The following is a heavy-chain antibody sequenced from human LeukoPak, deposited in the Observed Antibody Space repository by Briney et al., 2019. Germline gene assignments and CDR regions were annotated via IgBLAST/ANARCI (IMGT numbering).Heavy chain of an antibody. CDR3: ARGVVVVTAMSFEY. D-gene: IGHD2-21*02. CDR2: ISDSGST. Sequence: SETLSLTCAVSGGPISSGGYSWSWIRQPPGKCLESIGYISDSGSTYYNPSLKSRVTISGDRSKNQFSLKLSSVTAADTAVYYCARGVVVVTAMSFEYWGQGTLVTVSS. CDR1: GGPISSGGYS. J-gene: IGHJ4*02. V-gene: IGHV4-30-2*01.